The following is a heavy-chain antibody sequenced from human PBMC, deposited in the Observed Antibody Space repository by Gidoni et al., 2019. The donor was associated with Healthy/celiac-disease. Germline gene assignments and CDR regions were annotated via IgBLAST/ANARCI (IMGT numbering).Heavy chain of an antibody. CDR1: GGTFSSYA. D-gene: IGHD6-13*01. V-gene: IGHV1-69*01. Sequence: QVQLVQSGAEVKKPGSSVKVSCKASGGTFSSYAISWVRQAPVQGLEWMGGIIPIFGTANYAQKFQGRVTITADESTSTAYMELSSLRSEDTAVYYCANRYSSSWSRRRQTYYYYGMDVWGQGTTVTVSS. CDR2: IIPIFGTA. CDR3: ANRYSSSWSRRRQTYYYYGMDV. J-gene: IGHJ6*02.